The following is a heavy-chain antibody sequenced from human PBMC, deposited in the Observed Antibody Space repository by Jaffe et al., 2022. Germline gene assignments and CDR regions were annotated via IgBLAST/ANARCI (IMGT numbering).Heavy chain of an antibody. V-gene: IGHV7-4-1*02. D-gene: IGHD3-3*01. CDR2: INTNTGNP. J-gene: IGHJ4*02. Sequence: QVQLVQSGSELKKPGASVKVSCKASGYTFTSYAMNWVRQAPGQGLEWMGWINTNTGNPTYAQGFTGRFVFSLDTSVSTAYLQISSLKAEDTAVYYCARDGTSYYDFWSGYYTGMTDYFDYWGQGTLVTVSS. CDR1: GYTFTSYA. CDR3: ARDGTSYYDFWSGYYTGMTDYFDY.